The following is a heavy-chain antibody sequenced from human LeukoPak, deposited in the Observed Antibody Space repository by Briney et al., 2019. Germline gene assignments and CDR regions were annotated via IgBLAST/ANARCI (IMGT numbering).Heavy chain of an antibody. CDR2: IYYSGST. CDR3: ARDTRAYTSIDY. V-gene: IGHV4-39*07. J-gene: IGHJ4*02. CDR1: GGSISSSSYY. D-gene: IGHD2-2*02. Sequence: KASETLSLTCTVSGGSISSSSYYWGWIRQPPGKGLEWIGSIYYSGSTYYNPSLKSRVTISVDTSKNQFSLKLSSVTAADTAVYYCARDTRAYTSIDYWGQGTLVTVSS.